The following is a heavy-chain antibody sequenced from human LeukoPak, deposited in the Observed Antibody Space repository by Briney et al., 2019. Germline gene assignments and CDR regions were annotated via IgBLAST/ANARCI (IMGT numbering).Heavy chain of an antibody. CDR2: IQSDGNEK. Sequence: PGGSLRLSCGASGFTFRDYWMSWVRQAPGKGLEWVANIQSDGNEKNYIDSVQGRFTISRDNAKTSLHLQMNSLRAEDTAVYYCVRDSAVATYYGVDVWGQGTTVTVSS. V-gene: IGHV3-7*01. D-gene: IGHD6-19*01. CDR1: GFTFRDYW. CDR3: VRDSAVATYYGVDV. J-gene: IGHJ6*02.